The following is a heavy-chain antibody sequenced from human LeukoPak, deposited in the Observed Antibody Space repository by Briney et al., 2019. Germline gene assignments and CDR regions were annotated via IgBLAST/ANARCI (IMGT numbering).Heavy chain of an antibody. D-gene: IGHD4-23*01. CDR3: ARAFTVVTRGYYYYYMDV. V-gene: IGHV3-23*01. Sequence: PGGSLRLSCAASGFTFSSYAMSWVRQAPGKGLEWVSAISGSGDSTYYADSVKGRFTISRDNSKNTLYLQMNSLRAEDTAMYYCARAFTVVTRGYYYYYMDVWGKGTTVTVSS. CDR2: ISGSGDST. J-gene: IGHJ6*03. CDR1: GFTFSSYA.